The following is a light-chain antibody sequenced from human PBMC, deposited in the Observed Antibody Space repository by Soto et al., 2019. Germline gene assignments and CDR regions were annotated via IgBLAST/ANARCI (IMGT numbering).Light chain of an antibody. CDR1: ESLSTY. V-gene: IGKV3-15*01. J-gene: IGKJ2*01. Sequence: EIVMTQSPATLSVSPGERVTLSCRASESLSTYLAWYQQKPGQAPRLLIYGASTKATGIPARFSGSGSATDFTLTISSRQSEDFAVYYCQSYNDWPVTVGQGTKLES. CDR2: GAS. CDR3: QSYNDWPVT.